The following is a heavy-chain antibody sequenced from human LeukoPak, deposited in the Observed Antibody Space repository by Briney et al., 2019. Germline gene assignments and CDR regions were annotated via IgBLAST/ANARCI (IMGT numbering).Heavy chain of an antibody. D-gene: IGHD6-13*01. Sequence: PGGSLRLSCAASGFTFSSHGMHWVRQAPGKGLEWVSAISGSGGSTYYADSVEGRFTISRDNSKNTLYLQMNSLRAEDTAVYYCAKCRSSWFNYYYYGMDVWGQGTTVTVSS. CDR3: AKCRSSWFNYYYYGMDV. V-gene: IGHV3-23*01. J-gene: IGHJ6*02. CDR2: ISGSGGST. CDR1: GFTFSSHG.